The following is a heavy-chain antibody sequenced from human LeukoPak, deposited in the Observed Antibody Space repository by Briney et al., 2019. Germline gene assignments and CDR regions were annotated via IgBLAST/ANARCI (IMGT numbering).Heavy chain of an antibody. D-gene: IGHD3-10*01. CDR2: IRLDGSNK. Sequence: GSLRPSCAAPGFTLSSYAMHRVRQAPGKGLGWVAFIRLDGSNKYYADSVKGRFTISRDNSKNTLYLQMSSLRAEDTAVYYCAKGPEVRGVIVILKTGEKGALDYWGQGTLVTVSS. CDR3: AKGPEVRGVIVILKTGEKGALDY. V-gene: IGHV3-30*02. CDR1: GFTLSSYA. J-gene: IGHJ4*02.